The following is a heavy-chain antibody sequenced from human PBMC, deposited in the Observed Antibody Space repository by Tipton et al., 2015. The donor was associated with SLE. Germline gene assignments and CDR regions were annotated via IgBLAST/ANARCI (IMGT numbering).Heavy chain of an antibody. CDR3: ASLERYSGYDWHFDY. J-gene: IGHJ4*02. CDR1: AFSVSAYH. D-gene: IGHD5-12*01. V-gene: IGHV3-53*04. CDR2: SYIGGGGT. Sequence: QLVQSGGGLVQPGGSLGLSCAASAFSVSAYHMTWVRQAPGKGLEWVSVSYIGGGGTGYADSVKGRFAISRDSSENTLYLQMNSLRAEDTAVYYCASLERYSGYDWHFDYWGQGTLVTVSS.